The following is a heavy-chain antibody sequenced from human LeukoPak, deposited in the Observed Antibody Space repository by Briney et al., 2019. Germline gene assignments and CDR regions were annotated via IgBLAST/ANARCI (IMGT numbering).Heavy chain of an antibody. CDR1: GGSFSGYY. D-gene: IGHD2-2*01. Sequence: PSETLSLTCAVYGGSFSGYYWSWIRQPPGKGLEWIGEINHSGSTNYNPSLKSRVTISVDTSKNQFSLKLSSVTAADTAVYYCARHEYIVVVPAAITTSFDPWGQGTLVTVSS. CDR2: INHSGST. CDR3: ARHEYIVVVPAAITTSFDP. V-gene: IGHV4-34*01. J-gene: IGHJ5*02.